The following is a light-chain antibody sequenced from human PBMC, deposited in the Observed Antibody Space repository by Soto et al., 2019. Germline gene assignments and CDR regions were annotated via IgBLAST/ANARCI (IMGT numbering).Light chain of an antibody. CDR3: SSYTSSSTYV. J-gene: IGLJ1*01. CDR1: SSDVGGYKY. V-gene: IGLV2-14*03. CDR2: EVS. Sequence: QSVLTQPASVSGSPGQSITISCTGTSSDVGGYKYVSWYQQHPGKAPKLTIYEVSNRPSGVSNRFSGSKSGNAASLTISGLQVEDEADYHCSSYTSSSTYVFGPGTKVTVL.